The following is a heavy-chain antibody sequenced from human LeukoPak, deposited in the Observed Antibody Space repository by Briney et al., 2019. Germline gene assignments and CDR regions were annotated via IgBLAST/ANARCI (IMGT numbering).Heavy chain of an antibody. D-gene: IGHD1-26*01. Sequence: GGSLRLSCAASEFTFSSYSMNWVRQAPGKGLEWVSYITNSGNPKSYADSVKGRFTIPRDNAKNSLYLQMNSLRADDTAIYYCARDKIVGPTTLDYWGQGTLVTVSS. CDR2: ITNSGNPK. J-gene: IGHJ4*02. CDR1: EFTFSSYS. V-gene: IGHV3-48*04. CDR3: ARDKIVGPTTLDY.